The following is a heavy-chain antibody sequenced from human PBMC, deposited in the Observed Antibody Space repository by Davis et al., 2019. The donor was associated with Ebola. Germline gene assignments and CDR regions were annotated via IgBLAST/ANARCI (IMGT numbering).Heavy chain of an antibody. V-gene: IGHV4-59*12. CDR1: GGSISSYY. CDR3: ARGERWGSGSPLRYYYYYYGMDV. Sequence: MPGGSLRLSCAVSGGSISSYYWSWIRQPPGKGLEWIGYIYYSGSTNYNPSLKSRVTISVDTSKNQFSLKLSSVTAADTAVYYCARGERWGSGSPLRYYYYYYGMDVWGQGTTVTVSS. J-gene: IGHJ6*02. D-gene: IGHD3-10*01. CDR2: IYYSGST.